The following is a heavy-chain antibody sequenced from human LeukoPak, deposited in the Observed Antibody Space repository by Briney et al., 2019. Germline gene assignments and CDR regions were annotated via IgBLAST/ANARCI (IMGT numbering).Heavy chain of an antibody. D-gene: IGHD3-22*01. J-gene: IGHJ3*02. Sequence: GGSLRLSCAASGFTFSSYSMNWVRQAPGKGLEWVSAISGSGGSTYYADSVKGRFTISRDNSKNTLYLQMNSLRAEDTAVYYCAAFGSGYYEGDAFDIWGQGTMVTVSS. CDR1: GFTFSSYS. CDR3: AAFGSGYYEGDAFDI. V-gene: IGHV3-23*01. CDR2: ISGSGGST.